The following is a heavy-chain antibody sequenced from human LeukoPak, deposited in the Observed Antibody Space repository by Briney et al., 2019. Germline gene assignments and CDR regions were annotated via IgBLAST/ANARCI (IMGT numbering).Heavy chain of an antibody. CDR2: ISGSGGAT. CDR3: AKGPTSGWLPYWFDT. V-gene: IGHV3-23*01. CDR1: AFPFSNYA. Sequence: GGSLRLSCVASAFPFSNYAMTWVRQAPGKGPEWVSGISGSGGATYYADSVKGRFTISRDNSKNTLYLQLSSLRAEDTAVYYCAKGPTSGWLPYWFDTWGQGTLVTVSS. J-gene: IGHJ5*02. D-gene: IGHD6-19*01.